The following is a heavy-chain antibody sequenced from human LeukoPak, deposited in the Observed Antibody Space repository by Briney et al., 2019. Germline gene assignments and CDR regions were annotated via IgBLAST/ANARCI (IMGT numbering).Heavy chain of an antibody. D-gene: IGHD3-22*01. CDR2: IIPIFGTA. CDR1: GGTFSSYA. Sequence: ASVKVSCKASGGTFSSYAISWVRQAPGQGLEWMGGIIPIFGTANYAQKFQGRVTITADESTSTAYMELSNLRSEDTAVYYCARARDYDSSGYSSYYYYGMDVWGQGTTVTVSS. CDR3: ARARDYDSSGYSSYYYYGMDV. J-gene: IGHJ6*02. V-gene: IGHV1-69*13.